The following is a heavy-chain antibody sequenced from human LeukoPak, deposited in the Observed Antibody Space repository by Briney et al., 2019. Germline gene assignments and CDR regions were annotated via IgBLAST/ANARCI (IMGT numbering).Heavy chain of an antibody. J-gene: IGHJ6*03. CDR3: ARAPLYGSGRLYMDV. V-gene: IGHV1-46*01. CDR1: GYTFTSYY. D-gene: IGHD3-10*01. Sequence: ASVKVSCKASGYTFTSYYMHWVRQAPGQGLEWMGIINPSGGSTSYAQKFQGRVTMTRDMSTSTVYMELSSLRSEDTAVYYCARAPLYGSGRLYMDVWGKGTTVTVSS. CDR2: INPSGGST.